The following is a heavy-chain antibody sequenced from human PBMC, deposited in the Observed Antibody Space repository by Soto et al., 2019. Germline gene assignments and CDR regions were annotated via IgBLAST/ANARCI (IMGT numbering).Heavy chain of an antibody. V-gene: IGHV3-21*01. CDR3: ARNHEYYYDSSGYPTYYYYGMDV. Sequence: GSLRLSCAASGFTFSSYSMNWVRQAPGKGLEWVSSISSSSSYIYYADSVKGRFTISRDNAKNSLYLQMNSLRAEDTAVYYCARNHEYYYDSSGYPTYYYYGMDVWGQGTTVTVSS. J-gene: IGHJ6*02. CDR1: GFTFSSYS. CDR2: ISSSSSYI. D-gene: IGHD3-22*01.